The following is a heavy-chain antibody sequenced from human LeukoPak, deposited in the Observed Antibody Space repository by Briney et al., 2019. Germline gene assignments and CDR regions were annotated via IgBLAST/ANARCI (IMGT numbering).Heavy chain of an antibody. D-gene: IGHD3-16*01. J-gene: IGHJ4*02. CDR2: IWHDGSNQ. V-gene: IGHV3-33*01. Sequence: GGSLRLSCAASGFTFSTSGMHWVRQAPGKGLEWLTFIWHDGSNQNYADSVKGRSTISRDNSKNTLAMQLDSLTVEDTGVYYCARGKRGFGDPYSYFDYWGQGLLVTVSS. CDR3: ARGKRGFGDPYSYFDY. CDR1: GFTFSTSG.